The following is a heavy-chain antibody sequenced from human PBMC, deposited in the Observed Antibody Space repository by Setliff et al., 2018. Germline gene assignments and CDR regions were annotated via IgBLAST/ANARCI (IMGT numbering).Heavy chain of an antibody. D-gene: IGHD3-22*01. CDR1: GHTFITFG. V-gene: IGHV1-18*01. J-gene: IGHJ4*02. CDR2: ISAYSDDT. CDR3: AYDSSGYYPGY. Sequence: ASVKVSCKASGHTFITFGISWVRQAPGQGLEWMGWISAYSDDTKYAEKFQGRVTMTMDTSTGTAYMELRSLRSDDTAVYICAYDSSGYYPGYWGPGTLVTVSS.